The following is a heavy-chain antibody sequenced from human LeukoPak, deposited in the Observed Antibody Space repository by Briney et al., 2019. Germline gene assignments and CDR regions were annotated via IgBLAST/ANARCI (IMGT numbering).Heavy chain of an antibody. CDR2: ISSSSTSI. Sequence: GGSLRLSCAASGFSFSSHSMNWVRQAPGKGLEWVSAISSSSTSIKQRDSVKGRFTTYRDNAKSSVYLEMSDLRVEDTAVYYCAKVGAGNQYGSGDFDLWGQGSLVTVSS. V-gene: IGHV3-21*06. D-gene: IGHD3-10*01. J-gene: IGHJ4*02. CDR1: GFSFSSHS. CDR3: AKVGAGNQYGSGDFDL.